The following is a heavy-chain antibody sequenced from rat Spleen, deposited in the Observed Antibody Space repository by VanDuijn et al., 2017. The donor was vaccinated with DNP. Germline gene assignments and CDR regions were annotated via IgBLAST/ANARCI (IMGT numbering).Heavy chain of an antibody. CDR3: ATLGGIIYDF. D-gene: IGHD1-11*01. CDR1: GFTFSDYY. Sequence: EVQLVESGGGLVQPGRSLKLSCAASGFTFSDYYMAWVRQAPTRGLEWVAYISYDGSRTYYRDSVKGRFTVSRDNGKNTLFLQMDNLRSEDTATYYCATLGGIIYDFWGQGVLVTVSS. J-gene: IGHJ2*01. CDR2: ISYDGSRT. V-gene: IGHV5-20*01.